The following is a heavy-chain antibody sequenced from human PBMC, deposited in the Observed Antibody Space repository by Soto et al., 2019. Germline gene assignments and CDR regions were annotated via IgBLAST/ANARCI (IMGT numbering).Heavy chain of an antibody. V-gene: IGHV4-30-4*01. CDR2: IYYSGST. CDR1: GGSISSGDYY. J-gene: IGHJ5*02. Sequence: SETLSLTCTVSGGSISSGDYYWSWIRQPPGKGLEWIGYIYYSGSTYYNPSLKSRVTISVDTSKNRFSLKLSSVTAADTAVYYCARGRGFGWFDPWGQGTLVTVSS. CDR3: ARGRGFGWFDP. D-gene: IGHD3-10*01.